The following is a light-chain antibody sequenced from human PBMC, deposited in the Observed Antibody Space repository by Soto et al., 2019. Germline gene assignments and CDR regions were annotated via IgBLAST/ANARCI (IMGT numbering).Light chain of an antibody. Sequence: QSALTQPASVSGSSGQSITISCTGTNSDVGAYNYVSWFQQHPGKAPKLIIFEVTNRPSGVSHRFSGSKSANTASLTISGLQTEDEADYYCQSYDRSNVVFGGGTKLTVL. V-gene: IGLV2-14*01. CDR3: QSYDRSNVV. J-gene: IGLJ2*01. CDR2: EVT. CDR1: NSDVGAYNY.